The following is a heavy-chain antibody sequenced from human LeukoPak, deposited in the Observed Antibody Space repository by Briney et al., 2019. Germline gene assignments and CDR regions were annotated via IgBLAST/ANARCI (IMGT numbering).Heavy chain of an antibody. CDR1: GFTFSSFG. V-gene: IGHV3-33*01. D-gene: IGHD2-8*02. CDR2: IWYDGSNK. CDR3: ARGRWDTGGLHGLDV. Sequence: GGSLRLSCAASGFTFSSFGMHWVRQAPGKGLERVAVIWYDGSNKYYADSVKGRFTISRDNSQNTLYLQGNNLRAEDTAVYCCARGRWDTGGLHGLDVWGQGTTVTVSS. J-gene: IGHJ6*02.